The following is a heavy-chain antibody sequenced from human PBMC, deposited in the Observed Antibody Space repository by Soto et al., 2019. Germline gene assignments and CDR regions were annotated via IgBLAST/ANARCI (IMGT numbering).Heavy chain of an antibody. D-gene: IGHD3-22*01. J-gene: IGHJ4*02. Sequence: GGSLRLSCAAPGFSFYDAWTNWVRQAPGKGLEWVARIKSKSDGGTTDYAAPVKGRFTISRDDSKNTLYLQMNSLRSEDTAVYYCTTLTMIVVHLDYWGPGT. V-gene: IGHV3-15*07. CDR1: GFSFYDAW. CDR3: TTLTMIVVHLDY. CDR2: IKSKSDGGTT.